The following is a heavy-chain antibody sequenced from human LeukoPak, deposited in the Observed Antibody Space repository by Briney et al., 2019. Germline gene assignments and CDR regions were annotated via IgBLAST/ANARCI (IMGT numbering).Heavy chain of an antibody. V-gene: IGHV4-34*01. Sequence: SETLSLTRAVYGVSFSGYYWNWIRQPPGKGLEWIGEINHSRSTNYNPSLKSRVTMSLDTPKNHFSLKLSSVTAADTAVYYCARGKGSPYYDYDYWGQGTLVTVSS. CDR2: INHSRST. D-gene: IGHD3-22*01. J-gene: IGHJ4*02. CDR1: GVSFSGYY. CDR3: ARGKGSPYYDYDY.